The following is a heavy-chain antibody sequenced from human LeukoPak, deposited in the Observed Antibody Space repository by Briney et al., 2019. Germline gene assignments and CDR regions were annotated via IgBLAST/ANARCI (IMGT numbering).Heavy chain of an antibody. CDR1: GYTFTSYG. Sequence: GASVKVSCKASGYTFTSYGISWVRQATGQGLEWMGWMNPNSGNTGYAQKFQGRVTMTRNTSISTAYMELSSLRSEDTAVYYCARGWRMVRGVIITNFQHWGQGTLVTVSS. CDR2: MNPNSGNT. D-gene: IGHD3-10*01. J-gene: IGHJ1*01. CDR3: ARGWRMVRGVIITNFQH. V-gene: IGHV1-8*02.